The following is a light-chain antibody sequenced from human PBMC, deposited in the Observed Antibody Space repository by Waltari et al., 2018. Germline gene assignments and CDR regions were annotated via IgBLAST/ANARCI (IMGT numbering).Light chain of an antibody. CDR1: NLGDLY. CDR2: QDT. J-gene: IGLJ2*01. Sequence: SYELTQPPSVSVSPGQTASITCSGDNLGDLYACWYQQKPGQSPVLVIYQDTKRPSGIPERFSGSNAGNTATLTISGTQAMDEADYYCQAWDSSTSHVVFGGGTKLTVL. V-gene: IGLV3-1*01. CDR3: QAWDSSTSHVV.